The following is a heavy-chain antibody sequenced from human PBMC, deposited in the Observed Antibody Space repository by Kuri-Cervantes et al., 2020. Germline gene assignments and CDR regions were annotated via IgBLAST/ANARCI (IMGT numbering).Heavy chain of an antibody. CDR2: TYYRSKWYN. Sequence: SETLSLTCAISGDSVSSNSAAWNWIRQSPSRGLEWLGRTYYRSKWYNDYAVSVKSRITINPDTSKNQFSLQLNSVTPEDTAVYYCARRPVYYYGSGSYRGWFDPWGQGTLVTVSS. CDR1: GDSVSSNSAA. D-gene: IGHD3-10*01. CDR3: ARRPVYYYGSGSYRGWFDP. V-gene: IGHV6-1*01. J-gene: IGHJ5*02.